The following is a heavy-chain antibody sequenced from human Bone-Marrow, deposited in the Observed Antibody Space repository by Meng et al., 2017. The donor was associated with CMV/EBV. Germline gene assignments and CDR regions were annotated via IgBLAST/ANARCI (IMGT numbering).Heavy chain of an antibody. D-gene: IGHD2-2*01. CDR1: GFTFDDYG. CDR2: ISWDGRSI. Sequence: GESLKISCVASGFTFDDYGMSWVRQAQGQGQEWVSGISWDGRSIGYADSVKGRFTTSRDNAENSLYLQMNSLRAEDTALYYCAKDTAALAYGAFDIWGQGTMVTVSS. CDR3: AKDTAALAYGAFDI. J-gene: IGHJ3*02. V-gene: IGHV3-20*04.